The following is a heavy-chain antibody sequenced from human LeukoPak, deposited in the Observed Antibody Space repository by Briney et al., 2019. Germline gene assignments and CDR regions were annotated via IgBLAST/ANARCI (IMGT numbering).Heavy chain of an antibody. D-gene: IGHD4-17*01. CDR1: GYSISSGYY. CDR2: IYHSGST. CDR3: ARNKSTVTTSRHDAFDI. J-gene: IGHJ3*02. V-gene: IGHV4-38-2*01. Sequence: SETLSLTCAVSGYSISSGYYWGWIRQPPGKGLEWFGSIYHSGSTYYNPSLKSRVTISVDTSKNQFSLKLSSVTAADTAVYYCARNKSTVTTSRHDAFDIWGQGTMVTVSS.